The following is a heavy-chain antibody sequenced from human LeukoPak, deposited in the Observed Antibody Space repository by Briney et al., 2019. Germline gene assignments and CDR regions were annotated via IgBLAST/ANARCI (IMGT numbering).Heavy chain of an antibody. CDR1: GFIFSSFA. V-gene: IGHV3-23*01. CDR3: AQDYGRDGEGTMFDY. Sequence: GGSLRLSCAVSGFIFSSFAMSWVRQAPGKGLEWVSGIDGDGGNTWNADSVKGRFTISRDNSKNTLYLRMNSLRVEDTAVYYCAQDYGRDGEGTMFDYWGQGILVTVSS. J-gene: IGHJ4*02. CDR2: IDGDGGNT. D-gene: IGHD3-10*01.